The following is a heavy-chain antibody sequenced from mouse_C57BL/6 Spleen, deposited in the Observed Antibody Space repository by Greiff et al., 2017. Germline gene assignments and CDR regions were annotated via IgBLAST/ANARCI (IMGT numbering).Heavy chain of an antibody. Sequence: QVQLKQPGAELVKPGASVKMSCKASGYTFTSYWITWVKQRPGQGLEWIGDIYPGSGSTNYNEKFKSKATLTVDTSSSTAYMQLSSLTSEDSAVYYCARYSSGYRAWFAYWGQGTLVTVSA. CDR2: IYPGSGST. CDR3: ARYSSGYRAWFAY. CDR1: GYTFTSYW. V-gene: IGHV1-55*01. J-gene: IGHJ3*01. D-gene: IGHD3-2*02.